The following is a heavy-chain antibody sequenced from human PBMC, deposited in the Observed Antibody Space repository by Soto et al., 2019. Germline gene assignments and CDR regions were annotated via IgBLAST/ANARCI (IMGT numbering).Heavy chain of an antibody. D-gene: IGHD2-15*01. Sequence: GGSLRLSCSVSGFTFSNYAMHWVRQAPGKGLEYVSGITSEGDRTWHANSVKDRFTISRDNSKNTLYLQMSSLRVEDTAIYYCVKGNQLLRYYFEFWGPGTLVTVSS. V-gene: IGHV3-64D*06. CDR3: VKGNQLLRYYFEF. CDR1: GFTFSNYA. CDR2: ITSEGDRT. J-gene: IGHJ4*01.